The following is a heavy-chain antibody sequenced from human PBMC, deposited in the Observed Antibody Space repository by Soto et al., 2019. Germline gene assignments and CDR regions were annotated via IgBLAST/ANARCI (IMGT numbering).Heavy chain of an antibody. Sequence: ASVKVSCKASGYTFTSYGISWVRQAPGQGLEWMGWISAYNGNTNYAQKLQGRVTMTTDTSTSTAYMELRSLRSDDTAVYYCASEDYDFWSGYQDDAFDIWGQGTMVTVSS. CDR3: ASEDYDFWSGYQDDAFDI. CDR1: GYTFTSYG. V-gene: IGHV1-18*01. CDR2: ISAYNGNT. D-gene: IGHD3-3*01. J-gene: IGHJ3*02.